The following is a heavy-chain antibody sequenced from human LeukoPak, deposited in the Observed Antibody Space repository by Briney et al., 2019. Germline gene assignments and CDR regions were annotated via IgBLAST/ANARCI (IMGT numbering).Heavy chain of an antibody. Sequence: SQTLSLTCTVSGGSISSGSYYWSWIRQPAGKGVEWIGRIYTSGSTNYNPSLKSRVTISVDTSKNQFSLKLSSVTAADTAVYYCARVNTIFGVADYWGQGTLVTVSS. V-gene: IGHV4-61*02. CDR2: IYTSGST. D-gene: IGHD3-3*01. CDR1: GGSISSGSYY. CDR3: ARVNTIFGVADY. J-gene: IGHJ4*02.